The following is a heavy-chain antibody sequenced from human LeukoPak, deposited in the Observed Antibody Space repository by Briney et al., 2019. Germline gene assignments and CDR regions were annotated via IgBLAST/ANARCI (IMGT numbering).Heavy chain of an antibody. J-gene: IGHJ4*02. V-gene: IGHV3-30*03. CDR1: GFSFSNHR. CDR3: ASDMAAASEFDY. D-gene: IGHD2-15*01. CDR2: ISYDGSNK. Sequence: PGGSLRLSCVASGFSFSNHRMSWVRQAPGKGLEWVAVISYDGSNKYYADSVKGRFTISRDNSKHTLYLQMNSLRPEDTAVYYCASDMAAASEFDYWGQGTLVTVSS.